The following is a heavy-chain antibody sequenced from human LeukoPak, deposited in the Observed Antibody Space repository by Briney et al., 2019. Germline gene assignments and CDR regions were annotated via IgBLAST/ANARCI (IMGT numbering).Heavy chain of an antibody. D-gene: IGHD4-17*01. V-gene: IGHV3-33*01. CDR1: GFTFSSYG. Sequence: GGSLRLSCAASGFTFSSYGMHWVRQAPGKGLEWVAVIWYDGSNKYYADSVKGRFTISRDNSKNTLYLQMNSLRAEDTAVYYCARDYGDSTYLNRFDPWGQGTLVTVSS. CDR2: IWYDGSNK. CDR3: ARDYGDSTYLNRFDP. J-gene: IGHJ5*02.